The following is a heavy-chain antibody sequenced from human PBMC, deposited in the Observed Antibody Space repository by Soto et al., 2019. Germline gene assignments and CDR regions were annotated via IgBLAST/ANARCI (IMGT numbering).Heavy chain of an antibody. CDR1: GDSVSSNSAA. CDR3: AGTTSHSWYYKDV. CDR2: TYYRTRWYY. D-gene: IGHD1-7*01. Sequence: SQTLSLTCVISGDSVSSNSAAWNWIRQSPSRGLEWLGRTYYRTRWYYDYAVSVRSRITVNPDTSKNQFSLQLTSVTPEDTAVYYCAGTTSHSWYYKDVWGKGTTVTVSS. J-gene: IGHJ6*03. V-gene: IGHV6-1*01.